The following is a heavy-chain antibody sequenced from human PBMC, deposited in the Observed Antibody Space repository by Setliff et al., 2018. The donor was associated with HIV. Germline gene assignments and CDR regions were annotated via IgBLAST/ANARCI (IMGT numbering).Heavy chain of an antibody. Sequence: PSETLSLTCTVSGGSISSYYWSWIRQPPGKGLEWIGYIYYSGSTNYNPSLKSRVTISVDTSKNQFSLKLSSVTAADTAVYYCARLYIVVVVAATPAWFDPWGQGTLVTVSS. CDR3: ARLYIVVVVAATPAWFDP. J-gene: IGHJ5*02. D-gene: IGHD2-15*01. CDR1: GGSISSYY. V-gene: IGHV4-59*08. CDR2: IYYSGST.